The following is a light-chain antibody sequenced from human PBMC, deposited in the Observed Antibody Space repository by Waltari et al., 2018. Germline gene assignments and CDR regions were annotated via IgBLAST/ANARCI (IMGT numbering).Light chain of an antibody. CDR1: SDGGTYHL. V-gene: IGLV2-23*01. Sequence: QSALTHPASVSGSPGQSITISCTSDGGTYHLVSWYQPRPGTAPKLKIYGATKRPSGVSDRFSGSKSVNTASLTISGLQAEDEADYYCCTFTSSGTWVFGGGTKLTVL. J-gene: IGLJ2*01. CDR3: CTFTSSGTWV. CDR2: GAT.